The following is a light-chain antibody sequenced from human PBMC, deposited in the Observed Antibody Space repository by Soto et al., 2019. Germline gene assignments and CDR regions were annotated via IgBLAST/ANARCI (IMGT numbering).Light chain of an antibody. V-gene: IGKV3-15*01. CDR2: GAS. CDR1: QSVGSN. CDR3: QQYNNWPPDRT. Sequence: EIVITQSPATLSVSPGERATLSCRASQSVGSNLAWYQQKPDQAPRLLIYGASTRATGIPARFSGSGSGTEFTLTISSLQSEDFAIYFCQQYNNWPPDRTFGQGTKVEIK. J-gene: IGKJ1*01.